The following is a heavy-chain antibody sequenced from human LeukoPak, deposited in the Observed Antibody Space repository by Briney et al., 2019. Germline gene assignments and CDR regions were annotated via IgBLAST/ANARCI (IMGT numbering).Heavy chain of an antibody. CDR1: GFTFTAYG. V-gene: IGHV1-18*01. J-gene: IGHJ6*03. CDR3: ARLGRYHLFSYMDV. Sequence: ASVKVSCKASGFTFTAYGINWMRQAPGQGLEWMGWISAYNGDTKYAQKVQSRVSMTTDTSPNTAYMEVRSLRADDTAVYYCARLGRYHLFSYMDVWGKGTTVTVSS. CDR2: ISAYNGDT. D-gene: IGHD1-26*01.